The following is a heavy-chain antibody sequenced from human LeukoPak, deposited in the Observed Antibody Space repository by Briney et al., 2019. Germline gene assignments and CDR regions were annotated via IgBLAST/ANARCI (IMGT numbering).Heavy chain of an antibody. J-gene: IGHJ5*02. CDR2: IYTSGST. Sequence: SETLSLTCTVSGGSISSYYWSWIRQPAGKGLEWIGRIYTSGSTNYNPSLKSRVTISVHTSKNQFSLKLSSVTAADTAVYYCARLPKSGSGRQGWFEPWGQGTLVTGSS. CDR3: ARLPKSGSGRQGWFEP. V-gene: IGHV4-4*07. CDR1: GGSISSYY. D-gene: IGHD3-10*01.